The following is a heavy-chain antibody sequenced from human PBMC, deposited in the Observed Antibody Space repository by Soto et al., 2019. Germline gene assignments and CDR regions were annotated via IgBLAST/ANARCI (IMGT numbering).Heavy chain of an antibody. CDR1: GYTFTSYY. CDR3: ARETRSAVAGDFFYYYGMDV. V-gene: IGHV1-46*01. CDR2: INPSGGST. Sequence: GASVKVSCKASGYTFTSYYMHWVRQAPGQGLEWMGIINPSGGSTSYAQKFQGRVTMTRDTSTSTVYMELSSLRSEDTAVYYCARETRSAVAGDFFYYYGMDVWGRGTTVTVSS. J-gene: IGHJ6*02. D-gene: IGHD6-19*01.